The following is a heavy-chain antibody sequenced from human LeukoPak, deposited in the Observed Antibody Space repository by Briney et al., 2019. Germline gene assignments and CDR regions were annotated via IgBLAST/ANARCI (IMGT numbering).Heavy chain of an antibody. V-gene: IGHV4-34*01. CDR1: GGSFSGYY. J-gene: IGHJ4*02. CDR2: INHSGST. D-gene: IGHD7-27*01. CDR3: ARAVSYQLGIIGY. Sequence: KPSETLSLTCAVYGGSFSGYYWSWIRQPPGKGLEWIGEINHSGSTNYNPSLKSRVTISVDTSKNQFSLKLSSVTAADTAVYYCARAVSYQLGIIGYWGQGTLVTVSS.